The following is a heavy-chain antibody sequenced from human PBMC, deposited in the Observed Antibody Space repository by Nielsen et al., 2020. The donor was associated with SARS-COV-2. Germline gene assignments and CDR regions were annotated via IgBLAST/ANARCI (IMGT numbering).Heavy chain of an antibody. J-gene: IGHJ6*02. CDR1: GYTFTSYG. CDR2: ISAYNGNT. D-gene: IGHD3-22*01. Sequence: ASVKVSCKASGYTFTSYGISWVRQAPGQGLEWMGWISAYNGNTNYAQKLQGRVTMTTDTSTSTAYMELRSLRSDDTAVYYCASHYYYDSSGYHYYYGMDVWGQGTTVTASS. CDR3: ASHYYYDSSGYHYYYGMDV. V-gene: IGHV1-18*01.